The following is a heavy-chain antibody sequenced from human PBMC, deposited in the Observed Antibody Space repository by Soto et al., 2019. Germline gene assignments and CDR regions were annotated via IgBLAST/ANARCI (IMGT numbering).Heavy chain of an antibody. Sequence: QVQLVQSGAEVKKPGASVTVSCKASGYIFTNYAIHWVRQAPGQGLEWMGSINGGNGKTKFSQNLQGKVTITRDTSPRTAYKELSSRTFEDTAVYYCARRAAGGGDYWYFDLWGHGTLVTVSS. V-gene: IGHV1-3*01. CDR1: GYIFTNYA. CDR3: ARRAAGGGDYWYFDL. J-gene: IGHJ2*01. CDR2: INGGNGKT. D-gene: IGHD3-10*01.